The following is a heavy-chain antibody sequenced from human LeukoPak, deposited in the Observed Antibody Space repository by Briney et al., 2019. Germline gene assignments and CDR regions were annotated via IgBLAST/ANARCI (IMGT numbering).Heavy chain of an antibody. V-gene: IGHV3-23*01. Sequence: PGGSLRLSCAASGFTLSNYALSWVRQAPGKGLEWVSCITGRDTFYADFVKGRFTISRDNSRNTVYLQMNSLRVEDKAIYYCATFYDKDNDYWGQGTLVTVSS. CDR2: ITGRDT. J-gene: IGHJ4*02. CDR3: ATFYDKDNDY. CDR1: GFTLSNYA. D-gene: IGHD3-22*01.